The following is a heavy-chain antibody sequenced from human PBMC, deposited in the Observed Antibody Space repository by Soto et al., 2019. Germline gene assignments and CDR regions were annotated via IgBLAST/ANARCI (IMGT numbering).Heavy chain of an antibody. V-gene: IGHV3-23*01. Sequence: GGSLRLSCAASGFTFSSYAMSWVRQAPGKGLEWVSAISGSGGSTYYADSVKGRFTISRDNSKNTLYLQMNSLRAEDTAVYYCAKGARCSGGSCYHYGMDVWGQGTTVTVSS. CDR2: ISGSGGST. CDR1: GFTFSSYA. D-gene: IGHD2-15*01. J-gene: IGHJ6*02. CDR3: AKGARCSGGSCYHYGMDV.